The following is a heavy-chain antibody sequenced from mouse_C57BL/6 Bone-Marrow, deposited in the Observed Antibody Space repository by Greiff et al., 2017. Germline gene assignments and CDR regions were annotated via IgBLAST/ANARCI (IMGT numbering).Heavy chain of an antibody. Sequence: QVQLQQSGAELMKPGASVKLSCKATGYTFTGYWIEWVKQRPGHGLEWLGEILPGSGSTNYNEKFKGKATFTADTSSNTAYMQLSSLTTEDSAIYYCARKRDYYGSRGDWYFDVWGTGTTGTVSS. CDR2: ILPGSGST. J-gene: IGHJ1*03. V-gene: IGHV1-9*01. CDR1: GYTFTGYW. D-gene: IGHD1-1*01. CDR3: ARKRDYYGSRGDWYFDV.